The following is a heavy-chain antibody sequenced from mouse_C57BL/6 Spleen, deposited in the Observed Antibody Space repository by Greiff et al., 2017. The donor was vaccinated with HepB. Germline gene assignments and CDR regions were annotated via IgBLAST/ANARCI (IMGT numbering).Heavy chain of an antibody. D-gene: IGHD2-4*01. CDR1: GYTFTSYW. CDR2: IDPSDSYT. J-gene: IGHJ3*01. V-gene: IGHV1-50*01. Sequence: QVQLQQPGAELVKPGASVKLSCKASGYTFTSYWMQWVKQRPGQGLEWIGEIDPSDSYTNYNQKFKGKATLTVDTSSSTAYMQLSSLTSEDSAVYYCARRGLRQGPWFAYWGQRTLVTVSA. CDR3: ARRGLRQGPWFAY.